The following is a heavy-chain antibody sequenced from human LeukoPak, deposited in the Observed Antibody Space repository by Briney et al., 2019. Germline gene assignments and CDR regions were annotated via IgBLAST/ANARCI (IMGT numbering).Heavy chain of an antibody. J-gene: IGHJ4*02. CDR1: GFTFSSYW. CDR2: IKQDGSEK. Sequence: PGGSLRLSCAASGFTFSSYWMSWVRQAPGKGQEWVANIKQDGSEKYYVDSVKGRFTISRDNAKNSLYLQMNSLRAEDTAVFYCARLKSGSYSFDYWGQGTLVTVSS. V-gene: IGHV3-7*01. D-gene: IGHD1-26*01. CDR3: ARLKSGSYSFDY.